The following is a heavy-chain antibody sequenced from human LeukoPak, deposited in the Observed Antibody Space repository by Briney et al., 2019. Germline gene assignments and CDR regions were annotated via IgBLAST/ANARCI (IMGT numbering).Heavy chain of an antibody. CDR2: IYPGDSDT. Sequence: GESLQISSKGSGYSFTNYWIGWVRPMPGRGLEWMGIIYPGDSDTTYRPSFQGQVTISADKPINTAYLQWSRRKASDTAMYYCARGGYDILTGYQYYFDYWGQGTLVTVSS. V-gene: IGHV5-51*04. CDR3: ARGGYDILTGYQYYFDY. D-gene: IGHD3-9*01. CDR1: GYSFTNYW. J-gene: IGHJ4*02.